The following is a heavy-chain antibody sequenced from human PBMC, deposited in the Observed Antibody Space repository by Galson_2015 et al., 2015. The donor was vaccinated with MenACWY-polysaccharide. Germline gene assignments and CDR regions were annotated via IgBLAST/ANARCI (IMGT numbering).Heavy chain of an antibody. J-gene: IGHJ5*02. V-gene: IGHV3-23*01. D-gene: IGHD3-3*01. CDR1: GFTFTSYA. Sequence: SLRLSCAASGFTFTSYAMSWVRQAPGKGLEWVSAIRSRGTSTYYADSVKGRFTISRDNSKNTPYLQINSLRAEDTAVYYCAKDSTDFWSVAGRFDHWGQGTLVTVSS. CDR2: IRSRGTST. CDR3: AKDSTDFWSVAGRFDH.